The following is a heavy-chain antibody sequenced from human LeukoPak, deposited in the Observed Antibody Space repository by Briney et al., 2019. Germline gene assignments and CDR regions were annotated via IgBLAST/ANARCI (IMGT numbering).Heavy chain of an antibody. CDR2: INAGNGNT. CDR3: ARDSGSYYFDY. V-gene: IGHV1-3*01. J-gene: IGHJ4*02. Sequence: ASVKVSCKASGYTFTSYAMHWVRQAPGQRLEWMGWINAGNGNTEYSQKFQGRVTITRDTSASTAYMELSSLRSEDTAVYYCARDSGSYYFDYWGQGTLVTVSS. CDR1: GYTFTSYA. D-gene: IGHD1-26*01.